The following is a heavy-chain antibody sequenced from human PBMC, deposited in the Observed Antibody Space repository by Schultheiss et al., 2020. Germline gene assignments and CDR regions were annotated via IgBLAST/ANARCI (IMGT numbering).Heavy chain of an antibody. CDR2: IYYSGTT. V-gene: IGHV4-39*01. Sequence: SQTLSLTCTVSGGSISINSYYWGWIRQPPGKGLEWIGSIYYSGTTYYNPSLKSRVTISVDTSKNQFSLKLSSVTAADTAVYYCAEGPYSGSYPFDYWGQGTLVTVSS. D-gene: IGHD1-26*01. J-gene: IGHJ4*02. CDR3: AEGPYSGSYPFDY. CDR1: GGSISINSYY.